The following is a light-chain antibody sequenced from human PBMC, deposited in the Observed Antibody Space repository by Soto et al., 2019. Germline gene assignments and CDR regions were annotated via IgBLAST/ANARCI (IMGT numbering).Light chain of an antibody. V-gene: IGKV3-11*01. CDR1: QSVSSY. CDR3: QQRSNWPPT. CDR2: DAS. J-gene: IGKJ5*01. Sequence: EIVLTQSPATLSLSPGERATLSCRASQSVSSYLACYQQKPGQAPRLLIYDASNRATGIPARFSGSVSGTDFTLTISSLEPEDFAVYYCQQRSNWPPTFGQGTRLEIK.